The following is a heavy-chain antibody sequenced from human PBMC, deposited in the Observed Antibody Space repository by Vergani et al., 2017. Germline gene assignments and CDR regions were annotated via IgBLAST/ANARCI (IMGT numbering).Heavy chain of an antibody. V-gene: IGHV3-49*04. CDR2: IRSKAYGGTT. CDR1: GFTFGDYA. D-gene: IGHD5-24*01. Sequence: EVQLVESGGGLVQPGRSLRLSCTASGFTFGDYAMSWVRQAPGKGLEWVGFIRSKAYGGTTEYAASVKGRITISRDDSKSIAYLQMNSLKTEDTAVYYCTRDGSMATITRFDYWGQGTLVTVSS. J-gene: IGHJ4*02. CDR3: TRDGSMATITRFDY.